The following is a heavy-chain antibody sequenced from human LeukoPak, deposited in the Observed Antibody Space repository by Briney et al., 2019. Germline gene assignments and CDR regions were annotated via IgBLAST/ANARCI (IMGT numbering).Heavy chain of an antibody. Sequence: SETLSLTCTVSGGSISSYYWSWIRQPPGKGLEWIGYIYYGGSTNYNPSLKSRVTISVDTSKNQFSLKLSSVTAADTAVYYCARGKDSSGYWGQGTLVTVSS. CDR3: ARGKDSSGY. V-gene: IGHV4-59*01. J-gene: IGHJ4*02. CDR2: IYYGGST. CDR1: GGSISSYY. D-gene: IGHD6-19*01.